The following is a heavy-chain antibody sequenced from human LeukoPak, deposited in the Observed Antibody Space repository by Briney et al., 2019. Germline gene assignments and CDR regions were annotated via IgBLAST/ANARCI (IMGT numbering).Heavy chain of an antibody. Sequence: GGSLRLSCAASGFTFSSYGMNWVRQAPGKGLEWVSSITSSSSYIYYADSVKGRCTISRDNAKKSLYLQMKSLRGEDTGVYYCARDGDSSSSGHYYFYMDVWGKGTTVTVSS. V-gene: IGHV3-21*01. J-gene: IGHJ6*03. CDR3: ARDGDSSSSGHYYFYMDV. CDR2: ITSSSSYI. D-gene: IGHD6-6*01. CDR1: GFTFSSYG.